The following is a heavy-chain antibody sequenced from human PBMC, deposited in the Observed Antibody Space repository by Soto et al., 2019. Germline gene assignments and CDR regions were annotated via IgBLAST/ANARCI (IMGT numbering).Heavy chain of an antibody. CDR2: IYYRGST. Sequence: SETLSLTCTVSGCSSSIYYWSWIRQPPGKGLEWIGHIYYRGSTNYNPSLKSRVIISVDTSKNQFSLKLTSVTAADTAVYYCTRHFGAYDLWWFDYRGQGTLVTVSS. CDR3: TRHFGAYDLWWFDY. V-gene: IGHV4-59*08. D-gene: IGHD3-10*01. CDR1: GCSSSIYY. J-gene: IGHJ4*02.